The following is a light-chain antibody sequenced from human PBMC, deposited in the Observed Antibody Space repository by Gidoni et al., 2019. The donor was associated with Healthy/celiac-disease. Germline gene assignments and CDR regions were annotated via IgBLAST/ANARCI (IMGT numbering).Light chain of an antibody. CDR2: RDS. CDR1: NIGSKN. CDR3: QVWDSSTVV. V-gene: IGLV3-9*01. J-gene: IGLJ2*01. Sequence: SYEVTQPPSVSVPLGQTARITCGGNNIGSKNVHWYQQKPGQAPVLVIYRDSNRPSGIPERFSGSNSGNTATLTISRAQAGDETDYFCQVWDSSTVVFGGGTKLTVL.